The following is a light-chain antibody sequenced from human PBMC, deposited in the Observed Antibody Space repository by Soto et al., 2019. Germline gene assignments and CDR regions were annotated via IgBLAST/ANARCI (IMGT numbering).Light chain of an antibody. J-gene: IGKJ5*01. CDR2: GAS. CDR1: QGVSRK. Sequence: DIVMTQSPATLSVSPGERVTFSCRASQGVSRKLAWYQHKPGQATRLLISGASTGANGIPARFSGSGSGTDFTITISSLEAEDFAVYYCQQRSNWHTFGQGTRLEIK. CDR3: QQRSNWHT. V-gene: IGKV3-11*01.